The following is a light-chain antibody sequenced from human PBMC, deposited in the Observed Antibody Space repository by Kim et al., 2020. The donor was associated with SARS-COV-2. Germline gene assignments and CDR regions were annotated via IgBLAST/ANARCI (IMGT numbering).Light chain of an antibody. CDR3: QSYDASLSTSV. CDR1: SSNIGTGYD. Sequence: QSVLTQPPSVSGAPGQRVTISCTGSSSNIGTGYDVHWYQQLPGTPPKLLIYGTSNRPSGVPDRFSGSKSGTSASLAITGLQAEDEADYYCQSYDASLSTSVFGGGTKLTVL. J-gene: IGLJ3*02. CDR2: GTS. V-gene: IGLV1-40*01.